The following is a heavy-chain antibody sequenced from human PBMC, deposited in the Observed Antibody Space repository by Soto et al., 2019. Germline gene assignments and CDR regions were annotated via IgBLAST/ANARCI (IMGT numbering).Heavy chain of an antibody. Sequence: QAQLVQSGVEVKKAGASVKVSCKASGYTFSSYSISWARQAPGQGLEWMGWISDYNGNTQYAQKFQGRVFMTTDTARRTAYMELRGLRSDDTAVYFCAREGYYSGSGTYSPPRFYGMDVWGQGTTVTVSS. CDR1: GYTFSSYS. V-gene: IGHV1-18*01. CDR3: AREGYYSGSGTYSPPRFYGMDV. D-gene: IGHD3-10*01. J-gene: IGHJ6*02. CDR2: ISDYNGNT.